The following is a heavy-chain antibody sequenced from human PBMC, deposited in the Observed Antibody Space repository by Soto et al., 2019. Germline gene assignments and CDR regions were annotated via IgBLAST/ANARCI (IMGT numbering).Heavy chain of an antibody. CDR3: AKDMMEWLLSGDWFFDL. D-gene: IGHD3-3*01. CDR1: GFTLSSYA. V-gene: IGHV3-23*01. CDR2: ISGSGGGT. Sequence: EVQLLESGGGLVQPGGSLRLSCAASGFTLSSYAMSWVRQAPGKGLEWVSAISGSGGGTYYADSVKGRFTISRDNSKNTLYLQMNSLRVEDTAVYYCAKDMMEWLLSGDWFFDLWGRGTLVTVSS. J-gene: IGHJ2*01.